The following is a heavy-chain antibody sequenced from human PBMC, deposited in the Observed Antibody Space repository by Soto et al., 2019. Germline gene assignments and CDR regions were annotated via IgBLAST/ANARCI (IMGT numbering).Heavy chain of an antibody. CDR2: IYHSGST. J-gene: IGHJ4*02. V-gene: IGHV4-30-2*01. CDR1: GGSISSGGYS. Sequence: QLQLQESGSGLVKPSQTLSLTCAVSGGSISSGGYSWSWIRQPPGKGLEWIGYIYHSGSTYYNPSLTSRVTISVDSSKNQFSLKLSSVTAADTSVYYCARSRSSGYLDYWGQGTLVTVSS. CDR3: ARSRSSGYLDY. D-gene: IGHD3-22*01.